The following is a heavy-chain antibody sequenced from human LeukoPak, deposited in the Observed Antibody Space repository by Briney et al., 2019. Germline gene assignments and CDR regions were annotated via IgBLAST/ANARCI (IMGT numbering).Heavy chain of an antibody. CDR3: ARAGYYGSGSFQQHYYYYGMDV. V-gene: IGHV6-1*01. CDR2: TYYRSKWYN. CDR1: GDSVSSNSAA. Sequence: SQTLSLTCAISGDSVSSNSAAWNWFRQSPSSGLKWLGRTYYRSKWYNDYAVSVKSRITINPDTSKNQFSLQLNSVTPEDTAVYYCARAGYYGSGSFQQHYYYYGMDVWGQGTTVTVSS. D-gene: IGHD3-10*01. J-gene: IGHJ6*02.